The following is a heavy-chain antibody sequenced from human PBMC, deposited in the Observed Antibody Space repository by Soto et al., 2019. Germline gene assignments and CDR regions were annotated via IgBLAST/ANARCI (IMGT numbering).Heavy chain of an antibody. CDR3: ARGDCSGGSCYRTSWFDS. V-gene: IGHV4-34*01. Sequence: QVQLQQWGAGLLKPSETLSLTCAVYGGSFSGYYWSWIRQPPGKGLEWIGEINHSGSTNYNPSLKSRVTISVDTSKNQFSLKLSSVTAADTAVYYCARGDCSGGSCYRTSWFDSWGQGTLVTVSS. D-gene: IGHD2-15*01. J-gene: IGHJ5*01. CDR2: INHSGST. CDR1: GGSFSGYY.